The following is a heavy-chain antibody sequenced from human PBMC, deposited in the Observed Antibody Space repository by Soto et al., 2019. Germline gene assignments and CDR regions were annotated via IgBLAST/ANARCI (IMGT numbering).Heavy chain of an antibody. J-gene: IGHJ5*02. V-gene: IGHV4-59*01. CDR2: IYYSGST. CDR1: GGSISSYS. D-gene: IGHD4-17*01. Sequence: SETLSLTCTVSGGSISSYSWSWIRQPPGKELEWIGYIYYSGSTNYIPSLKSRVTISVDTSKNQFSLKLSSVTAADTAVYYCARNYGDCLQHWFDPWGQGTLVTVSS. CDR3: ARNYGDCLQHWFDP.